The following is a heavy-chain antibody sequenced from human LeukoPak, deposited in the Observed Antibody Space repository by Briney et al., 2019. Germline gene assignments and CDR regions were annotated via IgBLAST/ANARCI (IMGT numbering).Heavy chain of an antibody. D-gene: IGHD3-10*01. CDR3: AKECDYSPGHKFDL. V-gene: IGHV3-23*03. CDR2: LFTGGAGA. CDR1: GFTFNNYL. J-gene: IGHJ5*02. Sequence: GGSLRLSCTASGFTFNNYLMSWVRQAPGKGPEWVSVLFTGGAGALYADSVRDRFTISGDTYKTTLYLQMNGLRAEDTAVYYCAKECDYSPGHKFDLWGRGTLVTVSS.